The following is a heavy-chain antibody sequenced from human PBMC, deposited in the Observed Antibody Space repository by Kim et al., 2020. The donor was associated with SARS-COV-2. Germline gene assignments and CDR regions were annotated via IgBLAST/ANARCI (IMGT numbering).Heavy chain of an antibody. V-gene: IGHV3-30*03. CDR1: GFTFSSYG. CDR2: ISYDGSNK. D-gene: IGHD5-18*01. Sequence: GGSLRLSCAASGFTFSSYGMHWVRQAPGKGLEWVAVISYDGSNKYYADSVKGRFTISRDNSKNTLYLQMNSLRAEDTAVYYCAGDTAMVDYYYYGMDVWGQGTTVTVSS. CDR3: AGDTAMVDYYYYGMDV. J-gene: IGHJ6*02.